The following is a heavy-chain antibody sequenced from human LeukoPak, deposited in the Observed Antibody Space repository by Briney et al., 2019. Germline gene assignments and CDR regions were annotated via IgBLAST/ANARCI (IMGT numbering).Heavy chain of an antibody. V-gene: IGHV3-23*01. CDR1: GFTFSSYA. J-gene: IGHJ4*02. CDR2: ISGSGGST. D-gene: IGHD3-22*01. CDR3: AKDPYYYDSSDYYYPTFFDY. Sequence: PGGSLKLSCAASGFTFSSYAMSWVRQAPGKGLEWVSAISGSGGSTYYADSVKGRFTISRDNSKNTLYLQMNSLRAEDTAVYYCAKDPYYYDSSDYYYPTFFDYWGQGTLVTVSS.